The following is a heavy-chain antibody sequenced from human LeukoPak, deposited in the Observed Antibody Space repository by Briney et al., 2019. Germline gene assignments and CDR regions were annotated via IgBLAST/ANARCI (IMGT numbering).Heavy chain of an antibody. CDR2: ISGSGGST. CDR3: ARDVEVCRIGACYWTTFDC. V-gene: IGHV3-23*01. D-gene: IGHD2-21*02. Sequence: PGGSLRLSCAASGFTFSYYAMTWVRQAPGRGLEWVSTISGSGGSTYYADSVKGRFTISRDTASDTVNLQMNSLRAEDTAVYYCARDVEVCRIGACYWTTFDCWGQGTLVTVSS. J-gene: IGHJ4*02. CDR1: GFTFSYYA.